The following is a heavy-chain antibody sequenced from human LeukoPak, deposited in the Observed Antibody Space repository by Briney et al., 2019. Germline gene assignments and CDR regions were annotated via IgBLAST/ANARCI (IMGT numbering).Heavy chain of an antibody. J-gene: IGHJ4*02. V-gene: IGHV3-23*01. D-gene: IGHD2-2*01. CDR2: ISGSGGAT. CDR1: GFTFSNYA. CDR3: AKGPVVPVATYFFDY. Sequence: PGGSLRLSRAASGFTFSNYAMTWVRQAPGKGLEWVSAISGSGGATFYADSVKGRFSISRDNSKNTLYVQMNSLSPEDTAVYYCAKGPVVPVATYFFDYWGQGTLIIVSS.